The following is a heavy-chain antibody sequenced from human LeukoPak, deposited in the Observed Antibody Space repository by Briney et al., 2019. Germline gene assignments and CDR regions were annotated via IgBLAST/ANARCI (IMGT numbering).Heavy chain of an antibody. D-gene: IGHD6-13*01. J-gene: IGHJ5*02. CDR2: ISGSGGST. Sequence: GGPLRLSCAASGFTFSSYAMSWVRQAPGKGLEWVSAISGSGGSTYYADSVKGRFTISRDNSKNTLYLQMNSLRAEDTAVYYCAKDRIAAAGGLNWFDPWGQGTLVTVSS. CDR1: GFTFSSYA. CDR3: AKDRIAAAGGLNWFDP. V-gene: IGHV3-23*01.